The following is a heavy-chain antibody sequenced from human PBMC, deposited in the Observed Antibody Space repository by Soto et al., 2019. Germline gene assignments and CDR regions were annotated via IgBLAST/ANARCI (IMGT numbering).Heavy chain of an antibody. D-gene: IGHD3-3*01. Sequence: GESLKISCKGSGYNFAGYWIAWVRQMPGKGLELMGIIYPSNSDTRYRPSFQGQVTISADKPISSAYLQWSSLRASDTAMYYCARGGVSTRTFDYWGQGNPVTVSS. CDR3: ARGGVSTRTFDY. CDR2: IYPSNSDT. V-gene: IGHV5-51*04. CDR1: GYNFAGYW. J-gene: IGHJ4*02.